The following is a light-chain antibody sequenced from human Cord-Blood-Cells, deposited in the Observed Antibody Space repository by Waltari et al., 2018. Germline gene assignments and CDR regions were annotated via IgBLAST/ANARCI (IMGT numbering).Light chain of an antibody. Sequence: EIVLTQSPGTLSLSPGERATLACRASQSVSSSYLAWYQQNPGQAPRLLIYGASSRATGIPDRFSGSGSGTDFTLTISSLEPEDFAVYYCQQYGSSRTFDQGTKVEIK. J-gene: IGKJ1*01. CDR1: QSVSSSY. V-gene: IGKV3-20*01. CDR2: GAS. CDR3: QQYGSSRT.